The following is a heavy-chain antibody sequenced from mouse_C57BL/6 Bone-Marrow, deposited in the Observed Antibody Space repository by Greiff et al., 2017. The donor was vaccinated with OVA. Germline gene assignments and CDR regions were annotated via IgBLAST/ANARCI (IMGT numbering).Heavy chain of an antibody. CDR2: ISDGGSYT. D-gene: IGHD3-2*02. J-gene: IGHJ3*01. Sequence: EVNVVESGGGLVKPGGSLKLSCAASGFTFSSYAMSWVRQTPEKRLEWVATISDGGSYTYYPDNVKGRFTISRDNAKNNLYLQMSHLKSEDTAMYYCARAPQAAWFAYWGQGTLVTVSA. V-gene: IGHV5-4*03. CDR3: ARAPQAAWFAY. CDR1: GFTFSSYA.